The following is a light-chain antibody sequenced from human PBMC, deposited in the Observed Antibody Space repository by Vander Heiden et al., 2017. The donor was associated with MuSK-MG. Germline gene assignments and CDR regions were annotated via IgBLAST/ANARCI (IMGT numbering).Light chain of an antibody. V-gene: IGKV4-1*01. J-gene: IGKJ2*01. Sequence: DIVLTQSPDSLAVSLGERATIHCKSSQNVLYSVNNKNSLAWYQQKPGQPPKLLIYWASTREYGVPDRFSGSGSGTDFTLTINSLQAEDVAVYYWQQDYGAHTFGQGTKLEIK. CDR2: WAS. CDR1: QNVLYSVNNKNS. CDR3: QQDYGAHT.